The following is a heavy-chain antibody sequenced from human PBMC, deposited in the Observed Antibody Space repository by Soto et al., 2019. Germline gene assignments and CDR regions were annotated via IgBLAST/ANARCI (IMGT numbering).Heavy chain of an antibody. CDR3: ARDLGFCSGGSCYSYYYYGMDV. J-gene: IGHJ6*02. D-gene: IGHD2-15*01. Sequence: PSQTLSLTCAISGDSVSSNSAAWNRIRQSPSRGLEWLGRTYYRSKWYNDYAVSVKSRITINPDTSKNQFSLQLNSVTPEDTAVYYCARDLGFCSGGSCYSYYYYGMDVWGQGTTVTVSS. CDR1: GDSVSSNSAA. V-gene: IGHV6-1*01. CDR2: TYYRSKWYN.